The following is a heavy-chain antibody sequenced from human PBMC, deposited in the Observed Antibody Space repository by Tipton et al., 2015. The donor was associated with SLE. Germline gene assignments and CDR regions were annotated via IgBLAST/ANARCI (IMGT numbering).Heavy chain of an antibody. J-gene: IGHJ6*03. CDR1: GGSISSYY. CDR2: IYYSGST. Sequence: TLSLTCTVSGGSISSYYWSWIRQPPGKGLEWIGYIYYSGSTNYNPSLKSRVTISVDTSKNQFSLKLSSVTAADTAGYYCARDNRQWLVQTKVSYYYYYMDVGGKGPTVTFSS. D-gene: IGHD6-19*01. V-gene: IGHV4-59*01. CDR3: ARDNRQWLVQTKVSYYYYYMDV.